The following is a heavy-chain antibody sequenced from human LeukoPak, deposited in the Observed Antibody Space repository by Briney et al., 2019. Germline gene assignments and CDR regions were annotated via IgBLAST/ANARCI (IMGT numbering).Heavy chain of an antibody. CDR3: AREIFGSGSYTDF. J-gene: IGHJ4*02. CDR1: GFAFNTYA. Sequence: QPGRSRRLSCAASGFAFNTYAMQWVRQAPGQGLEWVALIWHDGSHKFYSNSVRGQFTISRDNSKNTVSLQMNNLRPEDTAVYYCAREIFGSGSYTDFWGQGTLVTVSS. CDR2: IWHDGSHK. D-gene: IGHD3-10*01. V-gene: IGHV3-33*01.